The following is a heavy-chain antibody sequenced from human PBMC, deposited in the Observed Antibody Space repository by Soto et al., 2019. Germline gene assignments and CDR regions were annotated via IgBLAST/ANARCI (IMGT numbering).Heavy chain of an antibody. D-gene: IGHD4-17*01. CDR1: GGSISSGGYY. V-gene: IGHV4-31*03. J-gene: IGHJ4*02. CDR2: IYYSGST. Sequence: SETLSLTCTVSGGSISSGGYYWSWIRQHPGKGLEWIGYIYYSGSTYYNPSLKSRVTISVDTSKNQFSLKLSSVTAADTAVYYCARGRVGDYFDYWGLGTLVTVSS. CDR3: ARGRVGDYFDY.